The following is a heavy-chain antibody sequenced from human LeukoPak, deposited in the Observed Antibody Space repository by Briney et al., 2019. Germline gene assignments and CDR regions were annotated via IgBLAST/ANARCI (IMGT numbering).Heavy chain of an antibody. CDR2: IYSGGST. Sequence: GGSLRLSRAASGFTVSSNYMSWVRQAPGKGLEWVSVIYSGGSTYYADSVKGRFTISRDNSKNTLYLQMNSLRAEDTAVYYCARDSVVVTAIDAFDIWGQGTMVTVSS. CDR3: ARDSVVVTAIDAFDI. V-gene: IGHV3-66*01. CDR1: GFTVSSNY. J-gene: IGHJ3*02. D-gene: IGHD2-21*02.